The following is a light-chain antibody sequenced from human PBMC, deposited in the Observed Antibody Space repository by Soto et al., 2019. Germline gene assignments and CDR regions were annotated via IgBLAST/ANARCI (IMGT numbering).Light chain of an antibody. V-gene: IGKV3-11*01. CDR3: QQRSNWLRGIT. CDR1: QSVSSY. Sequence: EIVLTQSPATLSLSPGERATLSCRASQSVSSYLAWYQQKPGQAPRLLIYDASNRATGIPARFSGSGSGTDFTLTISSLEPEDFAVYYCQQRSNWLRGITFDQGTRLEIK. J-gene: IGKJ5*01. CDR2: DAS.